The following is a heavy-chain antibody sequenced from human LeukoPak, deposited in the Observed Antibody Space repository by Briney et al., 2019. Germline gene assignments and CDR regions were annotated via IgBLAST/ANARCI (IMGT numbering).Heavy chain of an antibody. Sequence: SETLSLTCTVSGGSISSSSYYWGWIRQPPGKGLEWIGSIYYSGSTYYNPSLKSRVTISVDTSKNQFSLKLSSVTAADTAVYYCARPNSSGSHWGQGTLVTVSS. D-gene: IGHD6-19*01. CDR3: ARPNSSGSH. J-gene: IGHJ4*02. CDR2: IYYSGST. V-gene: IGHV4-39*01. CDR1: GGSISSSSYY.